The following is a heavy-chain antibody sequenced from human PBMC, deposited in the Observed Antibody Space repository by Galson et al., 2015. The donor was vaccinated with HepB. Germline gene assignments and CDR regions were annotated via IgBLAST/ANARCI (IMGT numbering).Heavy chain of an antibody. CDR2: INAGNGNT. J-gene: IGHJ6*02. Sequence: SVKVSCKASGYTFTSYAMHWVRQAPGQRLEWMGWINAGNGNTKYSQKFQGRVTITRDKSASTAYMELSSLRSEDTAVYYCARSRYSSGWAYYYYGMDVWGQGTTVAVSS. CDR3: ARSRYSSGWAYYYYGMDV. D-gene: IGHD6-19*01. V-gene: IGHV1-3*01. CDR1: GYTFTSYA.